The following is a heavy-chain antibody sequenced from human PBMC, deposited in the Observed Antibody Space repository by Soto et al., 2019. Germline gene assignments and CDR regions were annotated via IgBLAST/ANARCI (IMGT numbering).Heavy chain of an antibody. Sequence: PSETLSLTCTVSGGSISSGGYYWSWIRQHPGKGLEWIGYIYYSGSTYYNPSLKSRVTISVDTSKNQFSLKLSSVTAADTAVYYCARGYQLLFVLFDPWAQRTLVTVSS. D-gene: IGHD2-2*01. CDR2: IYYSGST. V-gene: IGHV4-31*03. CDR3: ARGYQLLFVLFDP. CDR1: GGSISSGGYY. J-gene: IGHJ5*02.